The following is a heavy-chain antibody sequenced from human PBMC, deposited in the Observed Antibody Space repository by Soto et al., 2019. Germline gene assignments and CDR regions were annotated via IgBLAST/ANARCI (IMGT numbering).Heavy chain of an antibody. CDR1: GGSVNSGDYY. CDR3: ARDWVHERWFDP. D-gene: IGHD1-1*01. CDR2: IFYSGTT. J-gene: IGHJ5*02. V-gene: IGHV4-30-4*01. Sequence: PSETLSLTCTVSGGSVNSGDYYWSWIRQSPGKGLEWIGSIFYSGTTDYNPSLQGRVTISIATSKNQFSLRLTSVTATDTALYYCARDWVHERWFDPWGQGTLVNV.